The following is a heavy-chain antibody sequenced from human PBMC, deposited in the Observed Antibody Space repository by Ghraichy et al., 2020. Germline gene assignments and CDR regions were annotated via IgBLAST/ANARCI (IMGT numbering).Heavy chain of an antibody. CDR3: ASYSSSRYEYFDY. CDR2: FYFSGST. V-gene: IGHV4-39*07. D-gene: IGHD2-2*01. CDR1: GGSISRSNYY. Sequence: SETLSLTCTVSGGSISRSNYYWGWIRQPPGKRLQWIGSFYFSGSTYYNPSLKSRVIISVDTSKNQFSLKLRSVTAADTAVYYCASYSSSRYEYFDYWGQGTLVTVYS. J-gene: IGHJ4*02.